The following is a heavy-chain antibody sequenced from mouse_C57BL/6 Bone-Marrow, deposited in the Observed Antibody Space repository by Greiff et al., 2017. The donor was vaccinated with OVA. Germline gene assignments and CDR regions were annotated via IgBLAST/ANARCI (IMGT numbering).Heavy chain of an antibody. J-gene: IGHJ1*03. CDR2: ISSGSSTI. V-gene: IGHV5-17*01. D-gene: IGHD1-1*01. CDR3: ARRDTTVVARGYFDV. Sequence: EVHLVESGGGLVKPGGSLKLSCAASGFTFSDYGMHWVRQAPEKGLEWVAYISSGSSTIYYADTVKGRFTISRDNAKNTLFLQMTSLRSEDTAMYYCARRDTTVVARGYFDVWGTGTTVTVSS. CDR1: GFTFSDYG.